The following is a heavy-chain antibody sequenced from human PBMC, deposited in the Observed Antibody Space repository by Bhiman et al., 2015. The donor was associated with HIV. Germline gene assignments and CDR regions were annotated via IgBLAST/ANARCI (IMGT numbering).Heavy chain of an antibody. CDR2: IKTKTDGGTT. Sequence: EVQLVESGGGLVKPGGSLRLSCAASGFTFSNAWMSWVRQAPGKGLEWVGRIKTKTDGGTTDYAAPVKGRFTISRDDSKNTLYLQMNSLKTEDTAVYYCTRALGGFGGDGNYYYYGMDVWGPRDPRSPSPQ. CDR1: GFTFSNAW. J-gene: IGHJ6*01. V-gene: IGHV3-15*01. D-gene: IGHD2-21*02. CDR3: TRALGGFGGDGNYYYYGMDV.